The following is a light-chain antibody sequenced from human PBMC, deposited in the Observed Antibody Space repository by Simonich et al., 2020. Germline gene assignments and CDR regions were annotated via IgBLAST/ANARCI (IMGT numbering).Light chain of an antibody. J-gene: IGLJ3*02. CDR1: SSDVGGYNY. CDR2: DVS. V-gene: IGLV2-14*01. Sequence: QSALTQPRSVSGAPGQSVTISCTGTSSDVGGYNYVSWYQQHPGKAPKLMIYDVSKRPSGVSNRCSGSKSGNTASLTISGLQAEDEADYYCSSYTSSSTRVFGGGTKLTVL. CDR3: SSYTSSSTRV.